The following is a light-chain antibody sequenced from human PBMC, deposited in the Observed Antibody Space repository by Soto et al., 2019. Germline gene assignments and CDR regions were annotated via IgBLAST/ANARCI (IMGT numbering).Light chain of an antibody. CDR2: DAS. J-gene: IGKJ5*01. CDR1: QSVSSY. CDR3: QQRSNWPRT. V-gene: IGKV3-11*01. Sequence: EIVLTQSPATLSLSPGERATLSCRASQSVSSYLAWYQQKPGQPPRLLIYDASNRATGIPARFSGSGSGTDFTLTISSLEPEEFAVYYCQQRSNWPRTFGQGTRLEIK.